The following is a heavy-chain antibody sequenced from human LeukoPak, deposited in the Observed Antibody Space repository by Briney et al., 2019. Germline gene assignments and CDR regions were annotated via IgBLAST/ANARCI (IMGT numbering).Heavy chain of an antibody. V-gene: IGHV3-74*01. CDR1: GFTFSSYW. D-gene: IGHD6-25*01. CDR2: INGDGSST. Sequence: PGGSLRLSCAASGFTFSSYWMHWVRQAPGKGLVWVSRINGDGSSTAYADSVKGRFTISRGNAKNTLYLQMNSLTAEDTAVYYCARGPPWYFDLWGRGTLVTVSS. CDR3: ARGPPWYFDL. J-gene: IGHJ2*01.